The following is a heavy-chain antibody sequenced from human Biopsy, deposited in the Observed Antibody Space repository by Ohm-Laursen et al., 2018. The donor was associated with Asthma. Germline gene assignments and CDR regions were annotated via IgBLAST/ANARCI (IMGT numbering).Heavy chain of an antibody. D-gene: IGHD3-22*01. CDR3: ARQSGQDYGDSSGFDI. Sequence: SLRLSCSASGFVFSLCGMHWVRQGPGKGLEWVALVSSDGHNKYYEDSVEGRFTISRDNSRNRLYLQINRLTVEDSAVYFCARQSGQDYGDSSGFDIWGQGTKVAVSS. V-gene: IGHV3-30*03. J-gene: IGHJ3*02. CDR2: VSSDGHNK. CDR1: GFVFSLCG.